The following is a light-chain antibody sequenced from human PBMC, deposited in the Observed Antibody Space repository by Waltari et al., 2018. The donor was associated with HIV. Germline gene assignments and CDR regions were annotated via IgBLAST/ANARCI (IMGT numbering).Light chain of an antibody. V-gene: IGKV1-9*01. CDR2: AAS. J-gene: IGKJ4*01. CDR1: QDITST. CDR3: RQLISSPLP. Sequence: DILLTQSPSFLSASVGDSVSITCRAIQDITSTLACYQQNPGKAPRLPIYAASTWQSGVPTRFGGTGYGADFTLTCTSLQPEDFATFDGRQLISSPLPSGGGTKVEMK.